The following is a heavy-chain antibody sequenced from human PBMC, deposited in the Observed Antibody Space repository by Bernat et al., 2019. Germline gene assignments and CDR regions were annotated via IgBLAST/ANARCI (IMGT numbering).Heavy chain of an antibody. CDR3: ARDQGAINV. D-gene: IGHD3-9*01. CDR2: ISGSGSDI. J-gene: IGHJ6*04. CDR1: GFTLRTYN. Sequence: EVQLVESGGGLVQPGGSLRLSCAASGFTLRTYNMNWVRQAPGRGLEWLAYISGSGSDIYYADSVKGRFTISRDNAKDSLYLQMSSLRDDDTAVYYCARDQGAINVWGKGTTVTVSS. V-gene: IGHV3-48*02.